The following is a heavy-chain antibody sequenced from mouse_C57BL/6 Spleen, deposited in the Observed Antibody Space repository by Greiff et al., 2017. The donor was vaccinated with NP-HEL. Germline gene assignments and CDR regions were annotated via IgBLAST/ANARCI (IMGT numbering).Heavy chain of an antibody. CDR2: IHPNSGST. CDR1: GYTFTSYW. CDR3: AREYYYGSSSYYAMDD. D-gene: IGHD1-1*01. Sequence: QVQLQQPGAELVKPGASVKLSCKASGYTFTSYWMHWVKQRPGQGLEWIGMIHPNSGSTNYNEKFKSKATLTVDKSSSTAYMQLSSLTSEDSAVYYCAREYYYGSSSYYAMDDWGQGTSVTVSS. V-gene: IGHV1-64*01. J-gene: IGHJ4*01.